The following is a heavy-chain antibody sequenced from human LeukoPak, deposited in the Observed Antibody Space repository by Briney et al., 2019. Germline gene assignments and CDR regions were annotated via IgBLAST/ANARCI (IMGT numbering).Heavy chain of an antibody. CDR2: ISFDGVSK. J-gene: IGHJ4*02. V-gene: IGHV3-30*04. CDR3: ARVPNYYVQGAKDERDAK. Sequence: GGSLRLSCAASEFTFSSFAMHWVRQAPGKGLEWVAVISFDGVSKFYADSVKGRFTISRDNSKNTLYLQMNSLRVEDTAVYYCARVPNYYVQGAKDERDAKWGQGTLVTVSS. CDR1: EFTFSSFA. D-gene: IGHD3-16*01.